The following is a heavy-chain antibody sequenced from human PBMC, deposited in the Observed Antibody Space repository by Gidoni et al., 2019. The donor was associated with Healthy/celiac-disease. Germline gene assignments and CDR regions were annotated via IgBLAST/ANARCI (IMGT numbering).Heavy chain of an antibody. CDR1: VFTFSSYW. J-gene: IGHJ4*02. D-gene: IGHD1-26*01. Sequence: EVQLVESGGGLVQPGGSLRLSCAASVFTFSSYWMHWVRQAPGKGLVWVSRSNSDGSSTSYADSVKGRFTISRDNAKNTLYLQMNSLRAEDTAVYYCAREDSGSYYFDYWGQGTLVTVSS. V-gene: IGHV3-74*01. CDR2: SNSDGSST. CDR3: AREDSGSYYFDY.